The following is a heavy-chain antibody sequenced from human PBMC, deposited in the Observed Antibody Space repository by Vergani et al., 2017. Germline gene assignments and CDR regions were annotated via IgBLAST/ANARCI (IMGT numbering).Heavy chain of an antibody. CDR2: INHSGST. V-gene: IGHV4-34*01. J-gene: IGHJ3*01. D-gene: IGHD3-22*01. Sequence: QVQFQESGPGLVKPSETLSLTCTVYGGSFSGYYWSWIRQPPGKGLEWSGEINHSGSTNYNPSLKSRVTISVDTSKNQFSLKLSSVTAADTAVYYCARDYSMIVNERFWGQGTMVTVSS. CDR1: GGSFSGYY. CDR3: ARDYSMIVNERF.